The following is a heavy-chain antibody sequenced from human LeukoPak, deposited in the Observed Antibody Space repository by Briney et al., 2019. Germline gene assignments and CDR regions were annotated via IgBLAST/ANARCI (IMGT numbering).Heavy chain of an antibody. V-gene: IGHV1-69*05. CDR2: IIPIFGTA. Sequence: SVNVSCKASGGTFSSYAISWVQQAPGQGLEWMGGIIPIFGTANYAQKFQGRVTITTDESTSTAYMELSSLRSEDTAVYYCARDSRRELLHAFDIWGQGTMVTVSS. CDR1: GGTFSSYA. D-gene: IGHD1-26*01. J-gene: IGHJ3*02. CDR3: ARDSRRELLHAFDI.